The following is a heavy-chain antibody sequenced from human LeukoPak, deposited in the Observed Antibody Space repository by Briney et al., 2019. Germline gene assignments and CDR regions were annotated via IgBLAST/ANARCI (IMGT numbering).Heavy chain of an antibody. J-gene: IGHJ4*02. Sequence: GGSLRLSCAASGFTFDDYAMHWVRQAPGKGLEWVSLISGDGGSTYYADSVKGRFTIPRDNSKNSLYLQMNSLRTEDTALYYCAKGQQRYYYDSSGYTFDYWGQGTLVTVSS. CDR2: ISGDGGST. CDR3: AKGQQRYYYDSSGYTFDY. V-gene: IGHV3-43*02. CDR1: GFTFDDYA. D-gene: IGHD3-22*01.